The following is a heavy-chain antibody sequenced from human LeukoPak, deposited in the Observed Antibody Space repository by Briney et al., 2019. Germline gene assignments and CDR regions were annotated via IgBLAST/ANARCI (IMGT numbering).Heavy chain of an antibody. CDR1: GFTFSSYA. Sequence: PGGSLRLSCAASGFTFSSYAMSWVRQAPGKGLEWVSAISGSGGSTYYADSVKGRFTISRDNSKNTLYLQMNNLRAEDTAVYYCAKDHYTIPSLNWFDPWGQGTLVTVSS. CDR2: ISGSGGST. J-gene: IGHJ5*02. V-gene: IGHV3-23*01. D-gene: IGHD3-3*01. CDR3: AKDHYTIPSLNWFDP.